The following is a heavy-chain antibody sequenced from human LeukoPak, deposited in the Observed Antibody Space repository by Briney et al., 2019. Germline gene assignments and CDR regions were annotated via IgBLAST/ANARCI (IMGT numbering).Heavy chain of an antibody. CDR2: IYHSGST. V-gene: IGHV4-38-2*01. D-gene: IGHD3-10*01. J-gene: IGHJ4*02. Sequence: SETLSLTCAVSGYSISSGYYWGWIRQPPGKGLEWIGSIYHSGSTYYNPSLKSRVTISVDTSKNQFSLKLSSVTAADTAVYYCATSGFGETPFDYWGQGTLVTASS. CDR1: GYSISSGYY. CDR3: ATSGFGETPFDY.